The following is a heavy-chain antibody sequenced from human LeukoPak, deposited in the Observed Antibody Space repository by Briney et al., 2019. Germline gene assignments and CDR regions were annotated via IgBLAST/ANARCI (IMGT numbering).Heavy chain of an antibody. CDR2: IIPILGIA. D-gene: IGHD3-10*01. J-gene: IGHJ6*02. Sequence: SVKVSCKASGGTFSSYAISWVRQAPGQGLEWMGRIIPILGIANCAQKFQGRVTITADKSTSTAYMELSRLRSDDTAVYYCAREEREYGSGSYYEPYYYYYGMDVWGQGTTVTVSS. CDR1: GGTFSSYA. V-gene: IGHV1-69*04. CDR3: AREEREYGSGSYYEPYYYYYGMDV.